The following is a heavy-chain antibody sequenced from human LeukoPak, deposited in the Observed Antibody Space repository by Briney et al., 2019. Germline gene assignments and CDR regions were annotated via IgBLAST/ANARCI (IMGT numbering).Heavy chain of an antibody. CDR3: ARTPREPNPMIAAFDI. CDR1: GFTFSSYG. V-gene: IGHV3-23*01. Sequence: SGGSLRLSCAASGFTFSSYGMSWVRQAPGKGLEWVSAISDSGGNTYYADSVKGRFTISRDNSKNTLYLQMNSLGPEDTAVYYCARTPREPNPMIAAFDIWGQGTMVTVSS. D-gene: IGHD3-22*01. CDR2: ISDSGGNT. J-gene: IGHJ3*02.